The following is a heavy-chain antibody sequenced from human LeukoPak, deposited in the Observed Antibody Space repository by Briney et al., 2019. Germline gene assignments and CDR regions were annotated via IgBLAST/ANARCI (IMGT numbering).Heavy chain of an antibody. D-gene: IGHD5-12*01. CDR2: INAGNGNT. CDR1: GYTFTSYA. Sequence: GASVKVSCKASGYTFTSYAMHWVRQAPGQRLEWMGWINAGNGNTKYSRKFQGRVTITRDTSASTAYMELSSLRSEDTAVYYCARGYDTLWDWGQGTLVTVSS. CDR3: ARGYDTLWD. J-gene: IGHJ4*02. V-gene: IGHV1-3*01.